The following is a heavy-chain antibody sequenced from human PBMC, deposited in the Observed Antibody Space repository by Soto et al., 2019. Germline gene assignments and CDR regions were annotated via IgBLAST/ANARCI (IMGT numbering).Heavy chain of an antibody. V-gene: IGHV3-23*01. CDR1: GFTFSSYA. CDR2: ISGSGGST. J-gene: IGHJ4*02. Sequence: GGSLRLSCAASGFTFSSYAMSWVRQAPGKGLEWVSAISGSGGSTYYADSVKGRFTISRDNSKNTLYLQMNSLRAEDSAVYYCATDPQDDCSGGSCYFDSWGQGTLVTVSS. CDR3: ATDPQDDCSGGSCYFDS. D-gene: IGHD2-15*01.